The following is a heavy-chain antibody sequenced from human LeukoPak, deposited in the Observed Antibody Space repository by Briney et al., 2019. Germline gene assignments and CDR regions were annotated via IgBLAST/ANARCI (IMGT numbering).Heavy chain of an antibody. CDR3: ARAHQTTFGCSSTSCYGVWFDP. CDR1: GFTGFTYSNYA. CDR2: ICGNAACA. Sequence: GGSLRLSCAASGFTGFTYSNYAMSWVRQAPGKGLEWVSVICGNAACAYYADSVKGRFSISRDNAKNTLYLQMNSLRAEDTAVYYCARAHQTTFGCSSTSCYGVWFDPWGQGTLVTVSS. D-gene: IGHD2-2*01. V-gene: IGHV3-23*01. J-gene: IGHJ5*02.